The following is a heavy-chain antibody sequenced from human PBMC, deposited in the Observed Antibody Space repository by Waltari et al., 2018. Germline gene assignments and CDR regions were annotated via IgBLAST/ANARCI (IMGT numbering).Heavy chain of an antibody. J-gene: IGHJ3*02. D-gene: IGHD1-26*01. Sequence: QVQLVQSGAEVKKPGASVKVSCKVSGYTLTELSMHWVRQAPGKGLEWMGGFDPEEGETIYEQKFQGRVTMTEETSTDTAYMGLSRLRSDDTAVYYCAQRRGGSLSDAFDIWGQGTMVTVSS. CDR1: GYTLTELS. CDR2: FDPEEGET. CDR3: AQRRGGSLSDAFDI. V-gene: IGHV1-24*01.